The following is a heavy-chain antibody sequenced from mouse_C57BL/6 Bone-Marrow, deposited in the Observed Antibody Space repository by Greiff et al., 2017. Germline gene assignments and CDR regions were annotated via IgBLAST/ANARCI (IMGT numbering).Heavy chain of an antibody. D-gene: IGHD1-1*01. Sequence: EVKLVESGGDLVKPGGSLKLSCAASGFPFSSYGMSWVRQTPDKRLEWVATISSGGSYTYYPDRVKGRFTISRDNAKNTLYLQMSSLKSEDTAMYCCTRLYYGSSYGYWGQGTTLTVSS. J-gene: IGHJ2*01. CDR3: TRLYYGSSYGY. CDR1: GFPFSSYG. CDR2: ISSGGSYT. V-gene: IGHV5-6*01.